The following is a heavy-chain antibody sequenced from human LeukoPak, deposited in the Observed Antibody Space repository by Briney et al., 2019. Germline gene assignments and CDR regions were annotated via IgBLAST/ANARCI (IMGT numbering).Heavy chain of an antibody. D-gene: IGHD3-22*01. V-gene: IGHV4-59*10. CDR2: IHTSGST. Sequence: PSETLSLTCAVYGGSFSGYYWSWIRQPPGKGLEWIGRIHTSGSTNYNPSLKSRVTMSVDTSKNQFSLKLSSVTAADTAVYYCARDVYYYDSSGYENAFDIWGQGTMVTVSS. CDR1: GGSFSGYY. J-gene: IGHJ3*02. CDR3: ARDVYYYDSSGYENAFDI.